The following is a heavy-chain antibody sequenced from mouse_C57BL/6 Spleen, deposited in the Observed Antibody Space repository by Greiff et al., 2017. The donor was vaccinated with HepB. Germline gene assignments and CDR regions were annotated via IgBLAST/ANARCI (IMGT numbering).Heavy chain of an antibody. CDR3: ARRAIYYYGSSLYYFDY. Sequence: EVQLQQSGPELVKPGASVKIPCKASGYTFTDYNMDWVKQSHGKSLEWIGDINPNNGGTIYNQKFKGKATLTVDKSSSTAYMELRSLTSEDTAVYYCARRAIYYYGSSLYYFDYWGQGTTLTVSS. V-gene: IGHV1-18*01. D-gene: IGHD1-1*01. J-gene: IGHJ2*01. CDR1: GYTFTDYN. CDR2: INPNNGGT.